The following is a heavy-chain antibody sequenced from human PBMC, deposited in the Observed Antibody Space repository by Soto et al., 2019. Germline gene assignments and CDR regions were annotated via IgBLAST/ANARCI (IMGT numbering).Heavy chain of an antibody. CDR2: IWYDGSNK. D-gene: IGHD1-7*01. CDR1: GFTFSSYD. CDR3: ARESSSPLNYYYFDY. V-gene: IGHV3-33*01. Sequence: GGSLRLSCAASGFTFSSYDMHWVRQAPGKGLEWVAVIWYDGSNKYYADSVKGRFTISRDNSKNTLYLQMNSLRAEDTAVYYCARESSSPLNYYYFDYWGQGTLVTVSS. J-gene: IGHJ4*02.